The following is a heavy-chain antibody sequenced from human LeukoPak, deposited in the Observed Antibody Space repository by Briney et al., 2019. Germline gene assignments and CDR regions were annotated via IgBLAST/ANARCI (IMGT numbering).Heavy chain of an antibody. Sequence: PSETLSLTCTVSGGSISNYYWSWVRQPPGKGLEWIGYICYTGSTNYSPSLKSRVTISVDMSKNQFSLKLTSVTAADTAVYYCARAKGNSNYPYYYMDVWGKGTTVTVSS. J-gene: IGHJ6*03. D-gene: IGHD4-11*01. CDR3: ARAKGNSNYPYYYMDV. CDR2: ICYTGST. V-gene: IGHV4-59*01. CDR1: GGSISNYY.